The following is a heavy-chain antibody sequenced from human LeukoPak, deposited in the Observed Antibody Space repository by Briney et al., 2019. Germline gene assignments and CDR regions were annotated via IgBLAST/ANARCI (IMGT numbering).Heavy chain of an antibody. D-gene: IGHD6-19*01. CDR3: AKRISSGWSASSRSLDY. V-gene: IGHV3-23*01. Sequence: GGSLRLSCAASGFTFSTYAMNWVRQAPGKGLEWVSVISGTTNSIYYVDSVKGRFTISRDNSKNTLYLQMNSLRAEDTGVYYCAKRISSGWSASSRSLDYWGQGTLVTVSS. CDR1: GFTFSTYA. CDR2: ISGTTNSI. J-gene: IGHJ4*02.